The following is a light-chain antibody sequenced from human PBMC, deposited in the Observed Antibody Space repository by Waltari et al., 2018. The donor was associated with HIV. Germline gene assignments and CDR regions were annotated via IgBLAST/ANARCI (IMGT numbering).Light chain of an antibody. J-gene: IGLJ2*01. CDR2: GNK. Sequence: QSVLTQPPSVSGPPDQRVTISCTGSTANIGADYDVHWYQQIPGTAPKLLISGNKNRPSGVPDRFSASKSGTSASLTITGLQAEDEADYFCQSYDITLSASVVFGGGTKLTVL. CDR3: QSYDITLSASVV. V-gene: IGLV1-40*01. CDR1: TANIGADYD.